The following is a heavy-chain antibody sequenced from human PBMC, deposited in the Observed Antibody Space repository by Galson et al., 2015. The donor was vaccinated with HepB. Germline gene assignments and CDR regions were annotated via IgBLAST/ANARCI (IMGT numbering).Heavy chain of an antibody. CDR1: GFTFSSYG. D-gene: IGHD5-18*01. CDR3: AKDSEYSYGLGYYGMDV. V-gene: IGHV3-30*18. Sequence: SLRLSCAASGFTFSSYGMHWVRQAPGKGLEWVAVISYDGSNKYYADSVKGRFTISRDNSKNTLYLQMNSLRAEDTAVYYCAKDSEYSYGLGYYGMDVWGQGTTVTVSS. J-gene: IGHJ6*02. CDR2: ISYDGSNK.